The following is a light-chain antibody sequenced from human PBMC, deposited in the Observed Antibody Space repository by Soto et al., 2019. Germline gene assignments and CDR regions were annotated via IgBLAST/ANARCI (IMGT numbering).Light chain of an antibody. CDR1: NRDVGGYKF. CDR3: LSYTKTNTRV. CDR2: EVN. J-gene: IGLJ3*02. Sequence: QSALSQPASVSGSPGQSITISCTGSNRDVGGYKFVSWYQHHPGKAPKLLIYEVNNRPSGVSSRFSGSKSGNTASLTISGLQPEGEADYYCLSYTKTNTRVFGGGTKLTVL. V-gene: IGLV2-14*01.